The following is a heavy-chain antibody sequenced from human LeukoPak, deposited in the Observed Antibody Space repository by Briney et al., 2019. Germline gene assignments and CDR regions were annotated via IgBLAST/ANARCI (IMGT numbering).Heavy chain of an antibody. V-gene: IGHV1-46*01. J-gene: IGHJ4*02. Sequence: ASVKVSCKASGGTFSSYAISWVRQAPGQGLEWMGIINPSGGSTSYAQKFQGRVTMTRDTSTSTVYMELSSLRSEDTAVYYCARGGETQRSPGSLYWGQGTPVTVSS. CDR2: INPSGGST. CDR1: GGTFSSYA. CDR3: ARGGETQRSPGSLY. D-gene: IGHD5-24*01.